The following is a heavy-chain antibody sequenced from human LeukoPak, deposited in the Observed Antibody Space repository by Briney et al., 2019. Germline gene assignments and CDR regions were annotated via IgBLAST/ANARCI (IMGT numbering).Heavy chain of an antibody. D-gene: IGHD1-26*01. V-gene: IGHV4-4*07. CDR1: GGSITIYH. CDR3: ARDRVGAMDFDY. Sequence: PSETLSLTCTDSGGSITIYHWSSIPQPAQERREWIGRMFASGSTNYNPSLKSRVTISVDKSKYQFSLKLSSVTAADTAVYYCARDRVGAMDFDYWGPGTLVTVYS. CDR2: MFASGST. J-gene: IGHJ4*02.